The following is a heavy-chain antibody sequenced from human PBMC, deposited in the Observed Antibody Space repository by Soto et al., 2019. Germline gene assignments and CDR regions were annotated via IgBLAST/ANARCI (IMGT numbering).Heavy chain of an antibody. D-gene: IGHD3-10*01. CDR3: AKTRLLWFGELPYDFDY. CDR1: VFTFSSYA. CDR2: ISGSGGST. V-gene: IGHV3-23*01. J-gene: IGHJ4*02. Sequence: GWSLRLSCASSVFTFSSYAMSWVRQAPGKGLEWVSAISGSGGSTYYADSVKGRFTISRDNSKNTLYLQMNSLRAEDTAVYYCAKTRLLWFGELPYDFDYWGQGTLVTVSS.